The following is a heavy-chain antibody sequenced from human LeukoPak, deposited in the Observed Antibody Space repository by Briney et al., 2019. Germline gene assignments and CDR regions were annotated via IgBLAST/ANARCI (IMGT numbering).Heavy chain of an antibody. CDR3: ARLDSSSWNYGMDV. CDR2: ISHSGST. Sequence: SETLSLTCAVYGGSFSDYYWSWIRQPPGKGLEWIGEISHSGSTNYNPSLKSRVTISVDTSKNQFSLKLSSVTAADTAVYYCARLDSSSWNYGMDVWGQGTTVTVSS. CDR1: GGSFSDYY. D-gene: IGHD6-13*01. V-gene: IGHV4-34*01. J-gene: IGHJ6*02.